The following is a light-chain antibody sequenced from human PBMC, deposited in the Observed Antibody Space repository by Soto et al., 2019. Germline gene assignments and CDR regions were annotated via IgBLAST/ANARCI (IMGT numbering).Light chain of an antibody. CDR1: QSVSSD. V-gene: IGKV3-20*01. Sequence: EIVLTQSPATLSLSPGERATLSCRASQSVSSDLVWYQQKPGQAPRLLIYGASSRATGVPDRFSGSGSGTDFTLTISRLEPEDFAVYYCQQYGSSPQTFGQGTKVDIK. CDR3: QQYGSSPQT. J-gene: IGKJ1*01. CDR2: GAS.